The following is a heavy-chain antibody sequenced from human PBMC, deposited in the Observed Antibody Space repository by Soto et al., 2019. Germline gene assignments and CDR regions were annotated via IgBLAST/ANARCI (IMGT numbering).Heavy chain of an antibody. D-gene: IGHD3-9*01. J-gene: IGHJ2*01. CDR2: ISGSGGST. V-gene: IGHV3-23*01. CDR3: EDGIRYLCTVSAFLLNRSSDL. Sequence: EKGLAWVSAISGSGGSTYYADSVKGRFTISRDNSKNTLYLQMNSLRAEDSVFFQAEDGIRYLCTVSAFLLNRSSDL.